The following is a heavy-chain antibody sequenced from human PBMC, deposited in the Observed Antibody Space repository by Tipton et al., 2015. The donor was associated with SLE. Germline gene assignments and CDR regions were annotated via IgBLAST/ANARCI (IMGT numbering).Heavy chain of an antibody. D-gene: IGHD6-19*01. CDR2: IKQDGSEK. Sequence: SLRLPCAASGFTFSSYWMSWVRQAPGKGLEWVANIKQDGSEKYYVDSVKGRFTISRDNAKNSLYLQMNSLRAEDTAVYYCARDRVAVAGNYFDYWGQGTLVTVSS. J-gene: IGHJ4*02. CDR1: GFTFSSYW. CDR3: ARDRVAVAGNYFDY. V-gene: IGHV3-7*01.